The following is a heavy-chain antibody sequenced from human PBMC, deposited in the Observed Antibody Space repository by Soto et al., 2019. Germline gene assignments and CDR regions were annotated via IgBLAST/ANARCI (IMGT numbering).Heavy chain of an antibody. Sequence: EVQLVESGGGLVQPGGSLRLSCAASGFTFSSYEMNWVRQAPGKGLEWVSYISSSGSTIYYADSVKGRFTISRDNAKSRRYVQMISLRAEDTAVYYCARDTGLSNGFDYWGQGTLGTVSS. CDR2: ISSSGSTI. CDR3: ARDTGLSNGFDY. D-gene: IGHD4-17*01. J-gene: IGHJ4*02. CDR1: GFTFSSYE. V-gene: IGHV3-48*03.